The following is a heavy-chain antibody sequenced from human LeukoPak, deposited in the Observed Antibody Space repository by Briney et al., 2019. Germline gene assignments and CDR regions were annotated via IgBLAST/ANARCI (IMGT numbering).Heavy chain of an antibody. Sequence: ASVKVSCKASGYTFTSYGISWVRQAPGQGLEWMGWISAYNGNTNYAQTLQGRVTMTTDTSTSTAYMELRSLRSDDTAVYYCARETAAAGTYYYGMDVWGQGTTVTVSS. CDR2: ISAYNGNT. J-gene: IGHJ6*02. CDR1: GYTFTSYG. D-gene: IGHD6-13*01. V-gene: IGHV1-18*01. CDR3: ARETAAAGTYYYGMDV.